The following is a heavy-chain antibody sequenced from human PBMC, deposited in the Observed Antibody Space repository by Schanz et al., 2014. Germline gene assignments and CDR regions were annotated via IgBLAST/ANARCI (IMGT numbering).Heavy chain of an antibody. D-gene: IGHD2-21*01. CDR3: GTHDGDRDW. V-gene: IGHV1-8*01. CDR2: MNPTTGNR. J-gene: IGHJ4*02. Sequence: RVSCKASGYSFTTYDVNWVRQATGQGLEWMRWMNPTTGNRGYAQNFQGRVTMTRDTSLKTEYMEMKDLKFKDEGIHYRGTHDGDRDWWGQGTL. CDR1: GYSFTTYD.